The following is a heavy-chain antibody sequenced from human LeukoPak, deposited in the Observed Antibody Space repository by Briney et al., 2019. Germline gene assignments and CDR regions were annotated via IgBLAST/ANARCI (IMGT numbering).Heavy chain of an antibody. Sequence: SETLSLTCTVSGGSISNCYWSWIRQPPGKGLEWIGYIHYSGSTNYNPSLKSRVTISVDTSKNQLSLKLTSMTAADTAVYYCARELGATVVNYGMDVWGQGTTVTVSS. CDR2: IHYSGST. V-gene: IGHV4-59*01. D-gene: IGHD4-23*01. CDR1: GGSISNCY. CDR3: ARELGATVVNYGMDV. J-gene: IGHJ6*02.